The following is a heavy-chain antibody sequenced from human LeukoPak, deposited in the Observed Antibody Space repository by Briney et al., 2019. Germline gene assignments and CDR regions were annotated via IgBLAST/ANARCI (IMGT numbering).Heavy chain of an antibody. CDR1: GYTFTSYY. D-gene: IGHD3-3*01. CDR2: ISAYNGNT. Sequence: GASVKVSCKASGYTFTSYYMHWVRQAPGQGLEWMGWISAYNGNTDYAQKLQGRVTMTTDTSTSTAYMELRSRRSDDTAVYYCARELGYYDFWSGYYPTSYGMDVWGQGTTVTVSS. J-gene: IGHJ6*02. V-gene: IGHV1-18*04. CDR3: ARELGYYDFWSGYYPTSYGMDV.